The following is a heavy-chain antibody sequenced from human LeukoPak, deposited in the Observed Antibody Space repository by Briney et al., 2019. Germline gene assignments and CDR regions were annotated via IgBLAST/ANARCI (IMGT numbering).Heavy chain of an antibody. V-gene: IGHV3-21*01. CDR2: ISTSSSYI. CDR3: VRGNSNYGYVFDI. Sequence: GGSLRLSCAASGFTFSSHSMNWVRQAPGKGLEWVSSISTSSSYIYYVDSVKGRFTISRDNAKNSLNLQMNSLRADDTAVYYCVRGNSNYGYVFDIWGQGTMVTVSS. CDR1: GFTFSSHS. D-gene: IGHD3-10*01. J-gene: IGHJ3*02.